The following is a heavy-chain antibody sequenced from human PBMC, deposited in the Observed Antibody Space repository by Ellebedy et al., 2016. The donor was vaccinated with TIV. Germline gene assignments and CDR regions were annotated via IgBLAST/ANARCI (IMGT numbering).Heavy chain of an antibody. Sequence: GESLKISCSASGFTFNSYSMNWVRQAPGKGLEWISYISSTGNTIYYADSVKGRFTISRDNAKNSLSLQMNSLRHEDTAVYFCARDQSRGIATVDYWGQGTLVTVSS. D-gene: IGHD6-13*01. CDR3: ARDQSRGIATVDY. V-gene: IGHV3-48*02. J-gene: IGHJ4*02. CDR2: ISSTGNTI. CDR1: GFTFNSYS.